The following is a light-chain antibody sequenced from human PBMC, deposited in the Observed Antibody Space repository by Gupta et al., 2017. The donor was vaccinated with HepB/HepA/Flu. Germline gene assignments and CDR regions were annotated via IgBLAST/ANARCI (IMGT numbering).Light chain of an antibody. Sequence: EIVMTQSPATLSVSPGERATLSCRASQSVNRNLAWYQQKPGQAPRLLIYGASTRATGVPARFSGSGSGTDFTLTISSLQSEDFAVYYCQQYNNWPRTFGQGTKVEIK. CDR1: QSVNRN. CDR2: GAS. J-gene: IGKJ1*01. V-gene: IGKV3-15*01. CDR3: QQYNNWPRT.